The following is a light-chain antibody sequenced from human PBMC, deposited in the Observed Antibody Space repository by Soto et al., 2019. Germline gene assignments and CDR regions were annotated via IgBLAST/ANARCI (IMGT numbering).Light chain of an antibody. V-gene: IGKV1-33*01. J-gene: IGKJ4*01. CDR1: QDISKY. Sequence: DIQMTQSPSSLSASVGDRVTITCQASQDISKYLNWYQQKPGKAPKLLIYGASNLQTGVPSRFSGSGSGTEFTFTISSLQPEDIATYYCQQYDNQLTFGGGTKVEIK. CDR3: QQYDNQLT. CDR2: GAS.